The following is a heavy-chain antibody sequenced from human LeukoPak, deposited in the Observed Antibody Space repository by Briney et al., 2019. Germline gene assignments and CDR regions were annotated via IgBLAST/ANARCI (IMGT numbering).Heavy chain of an antibody. J-gene: IGHJ4*02. CDR3: ARGSGWFREFDY. CDR2: INHSGST. D-gene: IGHD6-19*01. Sequence: SETLSLTCAVYGGSFSGYYWSWIRQPPGKGLEWIGEINHSGSTNYNPSLKSRVTISVDTSKNQFSLKLSSVTAADTAVYYCARGSGWFREFDYWGQGTLVTVSS. V-gene: IGHV4-34*01. CDR1: GGSFSGYY.